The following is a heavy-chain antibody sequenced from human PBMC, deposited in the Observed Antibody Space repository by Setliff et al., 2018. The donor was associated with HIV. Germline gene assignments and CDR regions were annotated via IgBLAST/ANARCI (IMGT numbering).Heavy chain of an antibody. CDR1: GGSISSSTYY. J-gene: IGHJ5*02. CDR2: IYHSGGT. D-gene: IGHD3-10*01. V-gene: IGHV4-39*07. CDR3: ARDKSYYGSGSHKAFDP. Sequence: PSETLSLTCSVSGGSISSSTYYWGWIRQPPGQGLEWIGSIYHSGGTHYNPSLRSRVTISVDTSKNHFSLKLSSVTAADTAVYYCARDKSYYGSGSHKAFDPWGQGTLVTVSS.